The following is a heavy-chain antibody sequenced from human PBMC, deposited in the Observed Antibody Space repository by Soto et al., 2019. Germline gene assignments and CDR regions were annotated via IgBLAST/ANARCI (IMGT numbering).Heavy chain of an antibody. CDR3: ATDPGLGLDHIEY. D-gene: IGHD1-1*01. J-gene: IGHJ4*02. Sequence: PSSTXSLTCTVSVSSVTGFYWSWIRHPPGKGLEWIGYVFHSGSSNYNPSLKSRVTISVDTSKSQISLRLTSVTAADTAVYYCATDPGLGLDHIEYCGQRTLVNVYS. CDR2: VFHSGSS. V-gene: IGHV4-59*02. CDR1: VSSVTGFY.